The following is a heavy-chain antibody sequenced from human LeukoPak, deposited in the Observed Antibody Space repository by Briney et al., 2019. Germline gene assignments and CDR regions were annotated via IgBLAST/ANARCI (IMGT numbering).Heavy chain of an antibody. CDR1: GVSITSYY. CDR2: IYYSGST. D-gene: IGHD6-13*01. J-gene: IGHJ4*02. V-gene: IGHV4-59*12. CDR3: ARGIADPYSFDS. Sequence: SETLSLTCTVSGVSITSYYWSWIRQPPGKGLEWIGYIYYSGSTNYNPSLKSRVTISVDTSKNQFSLNLSSVTAADTAVYYCARGIADPYSFDSWGQGTLVTVSS.